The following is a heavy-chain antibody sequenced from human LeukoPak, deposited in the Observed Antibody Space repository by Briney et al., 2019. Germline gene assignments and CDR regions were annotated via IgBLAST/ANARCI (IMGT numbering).Heavy chain of an antibody. CDR1: GGSISSYH. CDR3: TRSLGVVIHGGMDV. Sequence: SETLSLTCTVSGGSISSYHWSWIRKPQGKGLEGIGHIYYTGSTNYNPSLKSRVTISLDTSKNQFSLKLSSVTAADTAVCYCTRSLGVVIHGGMDVWGQGTTVTVSS. J-gene: IGHJ6*02. CDR2: IYYTGST. V-gene: IGHV4-59*01. D-gene: IGHD3-3*01.